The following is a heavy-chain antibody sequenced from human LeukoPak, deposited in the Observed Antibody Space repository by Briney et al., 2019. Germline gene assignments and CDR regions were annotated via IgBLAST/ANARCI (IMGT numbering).Heavy chain of an antibody. V-gene: IGHV3-23*01. J-gene: IGHJ6*02. CDR1: GVTFSSYA. Sequence: GGSLRLSCAASGVTFSSYAISCVRAAPGEGLGSGSAISGSGGRTYSADSVRGRFTISRDNSKNTLYLQMNSLRAEDTAVYYCAKVGLGYDSSGYYYYYGMDVWGQGTTVTVSS. CDR2: ISGSGGRT. CDR3: AKVGLGYDSSGYYYYYGMDV. D-gene: IGHD3-22*01.